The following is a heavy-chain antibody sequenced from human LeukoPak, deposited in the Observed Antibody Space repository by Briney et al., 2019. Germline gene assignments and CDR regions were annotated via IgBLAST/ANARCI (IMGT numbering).Heavy chain of an antibody. V-gene: IGHV4-39*01. CDR2: VFCNGNT. Sequence: SETLSLTCTVSGDSVTSNDYYWGWIRQPPGKGLEWIGIVFCNGNTYYNPSLRSRVTISVVTSNNHFSLRLNSVTAADTAVYYCVRQDGGADYIDDYMNPSTQGAFDHWGQGTLVTVSS. CDR3: VRQDGGADYIDDYMNPSTQGAFDH. J-gene: IGHJ4*02. D-gene: IGHD5-12*01. CDR1: GDSVTSNDYY.